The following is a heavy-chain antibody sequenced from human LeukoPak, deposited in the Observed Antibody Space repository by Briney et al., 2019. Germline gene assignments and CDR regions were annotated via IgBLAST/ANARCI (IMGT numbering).Heavy chain of an antibody. V-gene: IGHV1-18*01. J-gene: IGHJ4*02. CDR2: ISAYNGNT. CDR3: ARTAYDFWSGYYIPTQN. Sequence: ASVKVSCEASGYTLTSYGISWVRQAPGQGLEWMGWISAYNGNTNYAQKLQGRVTMTTDTSTSTAYMELRSLRSDDTAVYYCARTAYDFWSGYYIPTQNWGQGTLVTVSS. D-gene: IGHD3-3*01. CDR1: GYTLTSYG.